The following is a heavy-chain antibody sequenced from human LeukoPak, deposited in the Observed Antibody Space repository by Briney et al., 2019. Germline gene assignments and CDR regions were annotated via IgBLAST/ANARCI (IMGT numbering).Heavy chain of an antibody. CDR2: IIPIFGTA. J-gene: IGHJ4*02. Sequence: ASVKVSCKASGGTFSSYAISWVRQAPGQGLEWMGGIIPIFGTANYAQKFQGRVTITTDESTSTAYMELSSLRSEDTAVYYCARGGGYSSSFRSLGYWGQGTLVTVSS. V-gene: IGHV1-69*05. CDR1: GGTFSSYA. D-gene: IGHD6-6*01. CDR3: ARGGGYSSSFRSLGY.